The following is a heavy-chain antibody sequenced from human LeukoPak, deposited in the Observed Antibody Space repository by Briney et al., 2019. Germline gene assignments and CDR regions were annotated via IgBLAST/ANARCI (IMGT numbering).Heavy chain of an antibody. V-gene: IGHV1-2*02. CDR1: GYTFTGYY. CDR3: ARSQGCSGGSCYEYYYYYGMDV. CDR2: INPNSGGT. Sequence: GASVKVSCKASGYTFTGYYIHWVRQAPGQGLEWMGWINPNSGGTNYAQKFQGRVTMTRDTSISTAYMELSRLRSDDTAVYYCARSQGCSGGSCYEYYYYYGMDVWGQGTTVTVSS. J-gene: IGHJ6*02. D-gene: IGHD2-15*01.